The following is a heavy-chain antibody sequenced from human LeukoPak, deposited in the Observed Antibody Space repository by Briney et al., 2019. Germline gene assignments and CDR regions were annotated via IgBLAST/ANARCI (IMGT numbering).Heavy chain of an antibody. CDR1: GFTFSSYS. D-gene: IGHD2-15*01. CDR3: ARDRDCSGGSCTYFDY. J-gene: IGHJ4*02. V-gene: IGHV3-21*01. Sequence: PGGSLRLSCAASGFTFSSYSMNWVRQAPGKGLEWVSSISSSSSYIYYADSVKGRFTISRDNAKNSLYLQMNSLRAEDTAVYYCARDRDCSGGSCTYFDYWGQGTLVTVSS. CDR2: ISSSSSYI.